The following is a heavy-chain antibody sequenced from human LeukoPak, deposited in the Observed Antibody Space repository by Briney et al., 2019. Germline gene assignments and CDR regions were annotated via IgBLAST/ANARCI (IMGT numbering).Heavy chain of an antibody. CDR1: GFPFSSYS. D-gene: IGHD6-13*01. J-gene: IGHJ4*02. Sequence: GGSLRLSCAASGFPFSSYSMTWVRQAPGKGLEWVANIKPDGTTKFYVDSVKGRFTISRDNALNPLYLQMSSLRAEDTAIYYCARSIPYGTTWYGRSDYWGQGTLVTVSS. CDR3: ARSIPYGTTWYGRSDY. CDR2: IKPDGTTK. V-gene: IGHV3-7*03.